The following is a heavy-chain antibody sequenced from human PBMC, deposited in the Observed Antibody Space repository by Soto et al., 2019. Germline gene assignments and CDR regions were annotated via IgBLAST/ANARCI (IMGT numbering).Heavy chain of an antibody. CDR3: ARDLGLLKSMFDY. V-gene: IGHV3-21*01. J-gene: IGHJ4*02. CDR2: ISVSGDNI. Sequence: GSLRLSCLASGFSFNSFNMNWIRRAPGRGLEWVASISVSGDNIYYGDSMQGRFTISRDNSKRSVFLDLNSLRVEDTAVYYCARDLGLLKSMFDYWGQGTLVTVSS. D-gene: IGHD2-8*01. CDR1: GFSFNSFN.